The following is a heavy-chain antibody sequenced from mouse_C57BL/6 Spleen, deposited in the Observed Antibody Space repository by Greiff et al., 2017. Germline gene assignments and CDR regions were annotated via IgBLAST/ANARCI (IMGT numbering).Heavy chain of an antibody. CDR1: GYTFTTYP. D-gene: IGHD2-4*01. J-gene: IGHJ4*01. CDR3: ARSYDYGGPMDY. Sequence: VQLQQSGAELVKPGASVKMSCKASGYTFTTYPIEWMKQNHGKSLEWIGNFHPYNDDTKYNEKFKGKATLTVEQSSSTVYLELSRLTSDDSAVYYCARSYDYGGPMDYWGQGTSVTVSS. CDR2: FHPYNDDT. V-gene: IGHV1-47*01.